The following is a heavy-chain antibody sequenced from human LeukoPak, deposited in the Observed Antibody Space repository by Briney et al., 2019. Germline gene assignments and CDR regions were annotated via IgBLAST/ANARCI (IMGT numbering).Heavy chain of an antibody. Sequence: SETLSLTCAVYGGSFSGYYWSWIRQPPGKGLEWIGEINHSGSTNYNPSLKSRVTISVDTSKNQFSLKLSSVTAADTAVYYCARVDIVVGSLDVWGKGTTVTVSS. D-gene: IGHD2-2*03. CDR1: GGSFSGYY. CDR2: INHSGST. V-gene: IGHV4-34*01. J-gene: IGHJ6*04. CDR3: ARVDIVVGSLDV.